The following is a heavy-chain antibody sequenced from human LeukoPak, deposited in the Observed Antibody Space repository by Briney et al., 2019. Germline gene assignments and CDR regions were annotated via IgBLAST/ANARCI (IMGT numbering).Heavy chain of an antibody. CDR1: GISVRNNI. V-gene: IGHV3-66*01. CDR2: LYSDGST. CDR3: ARDKRRYLDS. D-gene: IGHD3-9*01. J-gene: IGHJ4*02. Sequence: PGGSLRLSCAASGISVRNNIMNWVRQAPGKGLEWVAVLYSDGSTIYADSVKDRFSISRDNSKNTLYLQMNGLRGEDTAVYYCARDKRRYLDSWGQGTLVTVSS.